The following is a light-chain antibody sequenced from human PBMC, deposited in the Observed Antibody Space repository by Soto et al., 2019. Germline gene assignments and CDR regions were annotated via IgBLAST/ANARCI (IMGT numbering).Light chain of an antibody. CDR3: QQTYSAPFT. CDR1: QSISSY. J-gene: IGKJ3*01. V-gene: IGKV1-39*01. Sequence: DIQMTQSPSSLSASVGDRVTITCRASQSISSYLNWYQQKPGKAPALLIYAASSLQSGVPSTFSGSGSGTDFNLTISSLQPEDSATYYFQQTYSAPFTFGPGTKVAIK. CDR2: AAS.